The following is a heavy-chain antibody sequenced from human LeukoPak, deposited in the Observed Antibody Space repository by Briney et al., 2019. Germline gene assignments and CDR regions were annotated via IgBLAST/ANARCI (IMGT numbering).Heavy chain of an antibody. Sequence: SETLSLTCTVSGGSISSSSYYWGWIRQPPGRGLEWIGSIYYSGSTYYNPSLKSRVTISVDTSKNQFSLKLSSVTAADTAVYYCASHDPPSYYDFWSGYPGWFDPWGQGTLVTVSS. J-gene: IGHJ5*02. CDR1: GGSISSSSYY. D-gene: IGHD3-3*01. CDR3: ASHDPPSYYDFWSGYPGWFDP. CDR2: IYYSGST. V-gene: IGHV4-39*01.